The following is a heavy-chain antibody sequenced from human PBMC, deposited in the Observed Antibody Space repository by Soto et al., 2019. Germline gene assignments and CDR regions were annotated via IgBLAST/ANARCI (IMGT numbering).Heavy chain of an antibody. Sequence: QVQLQESGPGLVKPSQTLSLTCTVSGGSISSGGDYWSWIRQHPGKGLEWIGYIYDSGSTYYNPSRKSRVTISVDTSKNQFSLKLSSVTAADTAVYYCARENYYDSSGFDYWGQGTLVTVSS. CDR3: ARENYYDSSGFDY. CDR2: IYDSGST. J-gene: IGHJ4*02. V-gene: IGHV4-31*03. D-gene: IGHD3-22*01. CDR1: GGSISSGGDY.